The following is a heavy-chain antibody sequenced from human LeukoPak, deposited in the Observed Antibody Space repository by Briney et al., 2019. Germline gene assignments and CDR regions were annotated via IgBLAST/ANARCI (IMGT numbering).Heavy chain of an antibody. V-gene: IGHV3-30*02. CDR3: AKEVYYYDSSGYYGY. Sequence: ESGGSLRLSCAASGFTFSSYGMHWVRQAPGKGLEWVAFIRYDGSNKYYADSVKGRFTISRDNSKNTLYLQMNSLRAEDTAVYYCAKEVYYYDSSGYYGYWGQGTLVTVSS. CDR2: IRYDGSNK. J-gene: IGHJ4*02. CDR1: GFTFSSYG. D-gene: IGHD3-22*01.